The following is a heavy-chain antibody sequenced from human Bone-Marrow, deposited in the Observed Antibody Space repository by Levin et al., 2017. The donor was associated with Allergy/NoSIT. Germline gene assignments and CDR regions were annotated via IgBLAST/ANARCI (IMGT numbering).Heavy chain of an antibody. V-gene: IGHV4-30-4*01. D-gene: IGHD4-17*01. Sequence: SQTLSLTCTVSGGSISSGDYYWSWIRQPPGKGLEWIGYIYYSGSTYYNPSLKSRVTISVDTSKNQFSLKLSSVTAADTAVYYCARDAPPGYGDYRVAFDIWGQGTMVTVSS. CDR3: ARDAPPGYGDYRVAFDI. CDR1: GGSISSGDYY. J-gene: IGHJ3*02. CDR2: IYYSGST.